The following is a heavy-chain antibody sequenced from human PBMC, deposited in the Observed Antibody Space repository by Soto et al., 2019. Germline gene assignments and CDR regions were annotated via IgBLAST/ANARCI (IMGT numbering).Heavy chain of an antibody. V-gene: IGHV4-39*01. CDR2: INYNGRA. CDR1: GTSIRSSNYY. CDR3: ARLSGGRSVYFDP. Sequence: QLQLQESGPGLVKPSETLSLTCSVSGTSIRSSNYYWGWVRQPPGKGLEWIGSINYNGRAYQNPSLKSPAAISIDSSENQFSLKLTSVTAADTAMYFCARLSGGRSVYFDPWGQGILVTVSS. D-gene: IGHD2-8*02. J-gene: IGHJ5*02.